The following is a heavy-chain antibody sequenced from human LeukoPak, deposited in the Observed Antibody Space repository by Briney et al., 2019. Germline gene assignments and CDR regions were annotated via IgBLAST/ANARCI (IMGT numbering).Heavy chain of an antibody. D-gene: IGHD1-26*01. CDR1: GLTFSHAW. Sequence: GGSLRLSCEVSGLTFSHAWMNWVRQSPGKGLEWVGQIKNGGTTDYAAPVKGRFTISRDDSKNMVFLQLNSLEAEDTGVYYCARAHVGAGLAFDVWGRGTMVTVSP. V-gene: IGHV3-15*01. J-gene: IGHJ3*01. CDR3: ARAHVGAGLAFDV. CDR2: IKNGGTT.